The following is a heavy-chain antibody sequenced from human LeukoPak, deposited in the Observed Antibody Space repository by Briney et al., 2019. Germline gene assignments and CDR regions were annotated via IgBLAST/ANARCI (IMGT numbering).Heavy chain of an antibody. CDR3: ARGGGTNVLRFLESPKNWFDP. D-gene: IGHD3-3*01. CDR1: GGSFSGYY. V-gene: IGHV4-34*01. Sequence: PSETLSLTCAVYGGSFSGYYWSWIRQPPGEGLEWIGEINHSGSTNYNPSLKSRVTISVDTSKNQFSLKLSSVTAADTAVYYCARGGGTNVLRFLESPKNWFDPWGQGTLVTVSS. CDR2: INHSGST. J-gene: IGHJ5*02.